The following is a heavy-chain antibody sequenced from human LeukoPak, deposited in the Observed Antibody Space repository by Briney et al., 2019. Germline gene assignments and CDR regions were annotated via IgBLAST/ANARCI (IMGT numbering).Heavy chain of an antibody. CDR2: IYYTGNT. CDR1: GASISDNY. CDR3: ARGYCSSTICFQYFHH. D-gene: IGHD2-2*01. J-gene: IGHJ1*01. V-gene: IGHV4-59*01. Sequence: SETLSLTCTVSGASISDNYWSWIRQPPGKGLEWNGYIYYTGNTNYNPSLKSRVAISVDTSKNQFSLKLNSVTAADTAVYYCARGYCSSTICFQYFHHWGQGTLVTVSS.